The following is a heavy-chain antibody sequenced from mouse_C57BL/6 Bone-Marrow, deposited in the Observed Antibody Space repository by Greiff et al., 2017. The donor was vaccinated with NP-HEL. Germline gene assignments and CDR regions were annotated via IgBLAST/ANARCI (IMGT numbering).Heavy chain of an antibody. CDR1: GYSITSGYY. V-gene: IGHV3-6*01. J-gene: IGHJ2*01. CDR2: ISYDGSN. Sequence: VQLHQSGPGLVKPSQSLSLPCSVTGYSITSGYYWNWIRQFPGNKLEWMGYISYDGSNNYNPSLNNRISITRDTSKNRFFLKLNSVTTEDTATYYCARDDYYGYWGQGTTLTVSS. CDR3: ARDDYYGY. D-gene: IGHD1-1*01.